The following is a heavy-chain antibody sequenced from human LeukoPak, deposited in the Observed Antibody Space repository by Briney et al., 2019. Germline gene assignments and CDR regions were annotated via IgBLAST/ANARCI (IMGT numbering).Heavy chain of an antibody. CDR1: GFTFDDYA. D-gene: IGHD4-17*01. V-gene: IGHV3-9*01. CDR2: ISWNSGSI. CDR3: AKDIGYGDYVGFDY. Sequence: SLRLSCAASGFTFDDYAMHWVRQAPGKGLEWVSGISWNSGSIGCADSVKGRFTISRDNAKNSLYLQMNSLRAEDTALYYCAKDIGYGDYVGFDYWGQGTLVTVSS. J-gene: IGHJ4*02.